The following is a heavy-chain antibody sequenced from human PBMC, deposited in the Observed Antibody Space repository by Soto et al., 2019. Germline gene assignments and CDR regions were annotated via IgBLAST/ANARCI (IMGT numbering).Heavy chain of an antibody. CDR2: IKLDGSEK. D-gene: IGHD2-8*01. CDR1: GFTFSSYW. CDR3: ARTRYTYGFALDS. Sequence: GGSLRLSCEASGFTFSSYWMTWVRQAPGKGLECVANIKLDGSEKYYVDSVKGRFTISRDNAKKSLYLQMNGLRAEDTAVYYCARTRYTYGFALDSWGLGTLVTVSS. V-gene: IGHV3-7*01. J-gene: IGHJ4*02.